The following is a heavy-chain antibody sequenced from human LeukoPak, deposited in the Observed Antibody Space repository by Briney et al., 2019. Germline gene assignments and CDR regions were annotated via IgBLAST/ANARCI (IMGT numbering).Heavy chain of an antibody. J-gene: IGHJ4*02. CDR3: ARGARWAYYFDY. Sequence: GGSLRLSCAASGFTFSRYSMNWVRQAPGKGLEWVSSISTSSSYIYYVDSVKGRFTISRDNAKNSLYLQMNSLRAEDTAVFYCARGARWAYYFDYWGQGSLVTVSS. CDR1: GFTFSRYS. V-gene: IGHV3-21*01. D-gene: IGHD4-23*01. CDR2: ISTSSSYI.